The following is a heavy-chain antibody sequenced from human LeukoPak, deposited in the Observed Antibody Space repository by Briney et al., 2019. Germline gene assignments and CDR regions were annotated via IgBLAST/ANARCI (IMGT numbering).Heavy chain of an antibody. V-gene: IGHV3-30*04. D-gene: IGHD3-3*01. CDR3: ARDGGGAPIFGVVQSYFDY. CDR2: ISYDGSNK. CDR1: GFTFSSYA. Sequence: QSGGSLRLSCAASGFTFSSYAMHCVRQDPGKGLEWVAVISYDGSNKYYADSVKGRFTISRDNSKNTLYLQMNSLRAEDTAVYYCARDGGGAPIFGVVQSYFDYWGQGTLVTVSS. J-gene: IGHJ4*02.